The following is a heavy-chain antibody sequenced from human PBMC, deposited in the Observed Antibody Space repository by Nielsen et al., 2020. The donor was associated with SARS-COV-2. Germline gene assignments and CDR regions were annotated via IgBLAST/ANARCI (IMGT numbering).Heavy chain of an antibody. D-gene: IGHD3-22*01. CDR2: IYYSGST. J-gene: IGHJ6*03. CDR3: ARTVSEDDYYDSSGYPLYYYMDV. CDR1: GGSISSYY. Sequence: SETLSLTCTVSGGSISSYYWSWIRQPPGKGLEWIGYIYYSGSTNYNPSLKSRVTISVDTSKNQFSLKLSSVTAADTAVYYCARTVSEDDYYDSSGYPLYYYMDVWGKGTTVTVSS. V-gene: IGHV4-59*01.